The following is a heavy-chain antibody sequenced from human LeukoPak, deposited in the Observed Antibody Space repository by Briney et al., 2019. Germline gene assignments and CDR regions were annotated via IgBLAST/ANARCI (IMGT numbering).Heavy chain of an antibody. J-gene: IGHJ4*02. CDR2: IKQDGSEK. Sequence: GGSLRLSCAASGFTFSSYWMSWVRQAPGKGLEWVANIKQDGSEKYYVDSVKGRFTISRDNAKNSLYLQMNSLRAEDTAVYYCARDLPEYYYGSGSYDYWGQGTLVTVSS. CDR3: ARDLPEYYYGSGSYDY. D-gene: IGHD3-10*01. CDR1: GFTFSSYW. V-gene: IGHV3-7*01.